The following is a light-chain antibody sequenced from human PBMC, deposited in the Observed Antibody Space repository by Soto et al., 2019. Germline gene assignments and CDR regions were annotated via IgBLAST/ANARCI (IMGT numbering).Light chain of an antibody. V-gene: IGLV2-14*02. CDR1: TSDVGGYNL. Sequence: QAVLTQPASVSGSPGQSITISCSGTTSDVGGYNLVSWYQQHTAKAPKLLIYEGTQRPSGVSSRFSGSKSGNTASLTVSGLQAEDEADYYCSSYAGSNNFLYVFGTGTKVTVL. CDR3: SSYAGSNNFLYV. CDR2: EGT. J-gene: IGLJ1*01.